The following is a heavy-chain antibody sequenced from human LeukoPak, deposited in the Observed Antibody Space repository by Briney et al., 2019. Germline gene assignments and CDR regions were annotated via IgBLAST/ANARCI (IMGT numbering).Heavy chain of an antibody. CDR3: ARGPSGYHNT. J-gene: IGHJ4*02. Sequence: PGGSLRLSCAASGFTFSNYGMHWVRQAPGKGLEWVAFIQYDGSGQYYADSVKGRFTISRDNSKNTLYLQMNSLRAEDTAVYYCARGPSGYHNTGGQGTLVTVSS. CDR1: GFTFSNYG. CDR2: IQYDGSGQ. V-gene: IGHV3-30*02. D-gene: IGHD5-12*01.